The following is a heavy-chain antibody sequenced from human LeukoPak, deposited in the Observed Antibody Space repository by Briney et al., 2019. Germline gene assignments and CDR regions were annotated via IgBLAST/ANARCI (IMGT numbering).Heavy chain of an antibody. V-gene: IGHV4-34*01. CDR2: INHSGST. D-gene: IGHD3-3*01. CDR1: GGSFSGYY. Sequence: SATLSLTCAVSGGSFSGYYWSWIRQPPGKGLEWIGEINHSGSTNYNPSLKSRVTISVDTSKNQFSLKLSSVTAADTAVYYCARGGGYDFWSGYGYYGMDVWGQGTTVTVSS. CDR3: ARGGGYDFWSGYGYYGMDV. J-gene: IGHJ6*02.